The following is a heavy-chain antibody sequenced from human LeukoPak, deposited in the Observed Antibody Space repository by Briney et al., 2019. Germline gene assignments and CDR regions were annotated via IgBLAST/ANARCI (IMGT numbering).Heavy chain of an antibody. V-gene: IGHV1-2*02. D-gene: IGHD3-3*01. J-gene: IGHJ6*03. CDR2: INPNSGGT. CDR1: GFTFSSYG. Sequence: PGGSLRLSCAASGFTFSSYGMHWVRQAPGQGLEWMGWINPNSGGTNYAQKFQGRVTMTRDTSISTAYMELSRLRSDDTAVYYCASDFWSGYGYYYMDVWGKGTTVTVSS. CDR3: ASDFWSGYGYYYMDV.